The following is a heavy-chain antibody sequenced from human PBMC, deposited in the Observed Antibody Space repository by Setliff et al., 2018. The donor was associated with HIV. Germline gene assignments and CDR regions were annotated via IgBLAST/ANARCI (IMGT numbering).Heavy chain of an antibody. CDR1: GFTFRDHA. Sequence: PGGSLRLSCTSSGFTFRDHAISWVRQAPGKGLEWLGFIRRNTYGGTTEYAASLEGRFTISRDDSKNVAYLQMNSLKTEDSAVYYCTTEISSKGGATSYWGQGTLVTVSS. V-gene: IGHV3-49*04. J-gene: IGHJ4*02. CDR3: TTEISSKGGATSY. CDR2: IRRNTYGGTT. D-gene: IGHD1-26*01.